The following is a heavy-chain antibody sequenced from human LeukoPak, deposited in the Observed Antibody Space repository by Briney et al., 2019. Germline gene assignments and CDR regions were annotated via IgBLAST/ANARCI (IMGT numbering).Heavy chain of an antibody. CDR3: TRDKATYATMVRGPYGMDV. J-gene: IGHJ6*02. CDR2: IYYSGST. CDR1: GGSISSYY. D-gene: IGHD3-10*01. Sequence: SETLSLTCTVSGGSISSYYWSWIRQPPGKGLEWIGYIYYSGSTNYNPSLKSRVTISVDTSKNQFSLKLSSVTAADTAVYYCTRDKATYATMVRGPYGMDVWGQGTTVTVSS. V-gene: IGHV4-59*01.